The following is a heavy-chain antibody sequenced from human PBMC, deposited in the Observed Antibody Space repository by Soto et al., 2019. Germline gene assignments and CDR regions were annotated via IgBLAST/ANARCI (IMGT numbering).Heavy chain of an antibody. CDR2: INPNSGGT. J-gene: IGHJ4*02. V-gene: IGHV1-2*04. CDR1: GYTFTDYY. D-gene: IGHD4-17*01. Sequence: QVQLVQSGAEVKKPGASVKVSCKASGYTFTDYYMHWVRQAPGQGLEWMGWINPNSGGTNYAQKFQGWFTMTRDTSISTAYMERSRLRSDDTAVYYCARDYGVTESYYFDYWGQGTRVTVSS. CDR3: ARDYGVTESYYFDY.